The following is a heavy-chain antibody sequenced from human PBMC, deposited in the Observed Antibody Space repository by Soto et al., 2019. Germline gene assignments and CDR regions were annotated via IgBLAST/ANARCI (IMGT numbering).Heavy chain of an antibody. Sequence: QVQLVQSGAEVKKPGASVKVSCKASAYTFISYGISWVRQAPGQGLEWMGWISASNGDTNYAQKFQGRVPMTTDTPTSTAYMELRSLTLDDTAVYYYVRDSGRYFDLWVRGTLVPVS. CDR3: VRDSGRYFDL. CDR1: AYTFISYG. J-gene: IGHJ2*01. V-gene: IGHV1-18*01. CDR2: ISASNGDT.